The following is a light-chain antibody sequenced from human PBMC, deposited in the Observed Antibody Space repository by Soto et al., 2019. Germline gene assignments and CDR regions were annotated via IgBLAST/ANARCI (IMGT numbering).Light chain of an antibody. Sequence: QSVLTQPASLSGSPGQSITISCTGTSGDVGGYNYVSWYQHHPGKGPKVMIYEVNRRPSGVSNRFSGSKSGNTASLTISGLQAEDEADYYCSSYTGRTTYVFGTGTKLTVL. J-gene: IGLJ1*01. CDR2: EVN. CDR3: SSYTGRTTYV. CDR1: SGDVGGYNY. V-gene: IGLV2-14*01.